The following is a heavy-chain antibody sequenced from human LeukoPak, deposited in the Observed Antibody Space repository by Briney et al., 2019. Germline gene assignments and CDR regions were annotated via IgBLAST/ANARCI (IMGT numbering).Heavy chain of an antibody. J-gene: IGHJ5*02. Sequence: ASVKVSCKASGYTFTGYYMHWVRQAPGQGLEWMGWINPNSGGTNYAQKFQGRVTMTRDTSISTAYMELSRLRSDDTAVYYCARQGRGGIAANWFDPWGQGTLVTVSS. D-gene: IGHD6-25*01. CDR3: ARQGRGGIAANWFDP. CDR2: INPNSGGT. V-gene: IGHV1-2*02. CDR1: GYTFTGYY.